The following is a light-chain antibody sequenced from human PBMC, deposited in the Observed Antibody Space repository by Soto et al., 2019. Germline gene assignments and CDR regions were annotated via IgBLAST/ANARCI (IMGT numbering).Light chain of an antibody. Sequence: EVVLTQCPDTLSLPPGERATLSCRASQSVSNNYLAWYQQTPGPAPRLLNYGATNRATGIPDRCSGSGSGTDFTLTISRLEPDDFAEYYCQQYGSSGTFGQGTKVDIK. V-gene: IGKV3-20*01. CDR2: GAT. J-gene: IGKJ1*01. CDR3: QQYGSSGT. CDR1: QSVSNNY.